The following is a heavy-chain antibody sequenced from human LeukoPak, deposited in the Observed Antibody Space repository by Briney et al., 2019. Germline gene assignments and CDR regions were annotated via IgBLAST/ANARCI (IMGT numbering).Heavy chain of an antibody. J-gene: IGHJ5*02. CDR1: GFTFSNAW. D-gene: IGHD2-2*01. Sequence: GGALRLSCAASGFTFSNAWMSWVRQAPGKGLEWVGRIKSKTDGGTTDYAAPVKGRFTISRDDSKNTLYLQMTSRKTEDTAVYYCTTVGDIVVVPAATGINWFDPWGQGTLVTVSS. CDR2: IKSKTDGGTT. V-gene: IGHV3-15*01. CDR3: TTVGDIVVVPAATGINWFDP.